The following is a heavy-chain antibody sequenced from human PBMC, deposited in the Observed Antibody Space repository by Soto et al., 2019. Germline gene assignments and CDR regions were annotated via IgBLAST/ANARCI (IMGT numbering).Heavy chain of an antibody. CDR3: ARVRYSSGLYSVY. D-gene: IGHD6-19*01. CDR1: GGTFTNYD. V-gene: IGHV1-18*01. Sequence: ASVKVSCKASGGTFTNYDLSWVRQAPGQGLEWMGRISGYNGNTNYAQKFQGRLTMTTDTSTSTAYMELRSLRSDDTAVYYCARVRYSSGLYSVYWGQGTLVTVSS. J-gene: IGHJ4*02. CDR2: ISGYNGNT.